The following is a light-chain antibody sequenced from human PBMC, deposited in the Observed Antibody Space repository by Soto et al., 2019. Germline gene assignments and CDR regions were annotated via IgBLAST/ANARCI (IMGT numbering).Light chain of an antibody. V-gene: IGKV1-5*01. CDR2: DVS. Sequence: DIQMTQSPSTLSASVGDRVTITCRASQSISSWLAWYQQKPGKAPKLLIYDVSSLESGVPSRFSGSGSGTEFTLTISSLQPDDFATYYCQQYKSYPPATFGQGTRLEIK. CDR3: QQYKSYPPAT. CDR1: QSISSW. J-gene: IGKJ5*01.